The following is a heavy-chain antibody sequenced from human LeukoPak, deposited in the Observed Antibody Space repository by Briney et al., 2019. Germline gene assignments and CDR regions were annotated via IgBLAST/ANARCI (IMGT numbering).Heavy chain of an antibody. J-gene: IGHJ5*02. CDR3: ARDRGLWFGELSRFWFDP. V-gene: IGHV1-18*01. Sequence: ASVKVSCKASGYTFTSYGISWVRQAPGQGLEWMGWISAYNGNTNYAQKLQGRVTMTTDTSTSTAYMELRSLRSDDTAVYYCARDRGLWFGELSRFWFDPWGQGTLVTVSS. D-gene: IGHD3-10*01. CDR2: ISAYNGNT. CDR1: GYTFTSYG.